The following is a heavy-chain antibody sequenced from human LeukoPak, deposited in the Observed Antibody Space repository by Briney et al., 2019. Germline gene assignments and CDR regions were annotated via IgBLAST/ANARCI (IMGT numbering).Heavy chain of an antibody. CDR3: ARGGSSSWPNYYYYYYMDV. D-gene: IGHD6-13*01. CDR1: GGSFSGYY. Sequence: TSETLSLTCAVYGGSFSGYYWSRIRQPPGKGLEWIGEINHSGSTNYNPSLKSRVTISVDTSKNQFSLKLSSVTAADTAVYYCARGGSSSWPNYYYYYYMDVWGKGTTVTVSS. J-gene: IGHJ6*03. CDR2: INHSGST. V-gene: IGHV4-34*01.